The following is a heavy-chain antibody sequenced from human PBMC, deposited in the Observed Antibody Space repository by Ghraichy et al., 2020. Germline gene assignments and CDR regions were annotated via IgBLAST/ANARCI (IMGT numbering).Heavy chain of an antibody. CDR2: IYYSGST. Sequence: SETLSLTCTVSGGSISSYYWSWIRQPPGKGLECIGYIYYSGSTNYNPSLKSRVTISVDTSKSQFSLKLSSVTAADTAVYYCARVGISSGYYNGIDYWGQGTLVTVSS. J-gene: IGHJ4*02. CDR1: GGSISSYY. D-gene: IGHD3-22*01. V-gene: IGHV4-59*12. CDR3: ARVGISSGYYNGIDY.